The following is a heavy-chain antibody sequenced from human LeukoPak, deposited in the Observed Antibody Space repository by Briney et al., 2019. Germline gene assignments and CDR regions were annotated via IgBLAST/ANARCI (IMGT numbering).Heavy chain of an antibody. D-gene: IGHD2-21*01. J-gene: IGHJ4*02. V-gene: IGHV3-48*03. CDR3: AREKTACGGDCYDS. CDR2: ISSSGTPI. Sequence: QTGGSLRLSCAASGLTFSSYEMNWVRQAPGKGLEWVSYISSSGTPIHYADSVKGRFTISRDNAKNSLFLQMNSLRAEDTAVYYCAREKTACGGDCYDSWGQGTLVTVSS. CDR1: GLTFSSYE.